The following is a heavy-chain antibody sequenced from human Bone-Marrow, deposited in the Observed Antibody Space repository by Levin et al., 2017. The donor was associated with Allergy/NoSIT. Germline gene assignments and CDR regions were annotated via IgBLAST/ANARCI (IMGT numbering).Heavy chain of an antibody. CDR1: GYTFTSYD. V-gene: IGHV1-8*01. CDR3: ARTLYYYGSGSHKPWGKDNWFDP. D-gene: IGHD3-10*01. J-gene: IGHJ5*02. CDR2: MNPNSGNT. Sequence: GESLKISCKASGYTFTSYDINWVRQATGQGLEWMGWMNPNSGNTGYAQKFQGRVTMTRNTSISTAYMELSSLRSEDTAVYYCARTLYYYGSGSHKPWGKDNWFDPWGQGTLVTVSS.